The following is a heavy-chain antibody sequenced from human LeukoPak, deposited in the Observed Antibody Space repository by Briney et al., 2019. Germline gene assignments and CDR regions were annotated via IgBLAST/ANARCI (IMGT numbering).Heavy chain of an antibody. V-gene: IGHV4-30-4*08. J-gene: IGHJ5*02. D-gene: IGHD3-3*01. Sequence: ASETLSLTCTVSGGSISSGDYYWSWIRQPPGKGLEWIGYIYYSGSTYYNPSLKSRVTISVDTSKNQFSLKLGSVTAADTAVYYCARENYDFETFDPWGQGTLVTVSS. CDR3: ARENYDFETFDP. CDR2: IYYSGST. CDR1: GGSISSGDYY.